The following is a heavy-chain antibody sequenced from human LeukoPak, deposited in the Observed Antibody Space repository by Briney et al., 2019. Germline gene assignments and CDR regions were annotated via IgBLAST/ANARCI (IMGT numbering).Heavy chain of an antibody. J-gene: IGHJ4*02. V-gene: IGHV3-30*18. CDR1: GFTFSSYG. CDR2: ISYDGSNK. D-gene: IGHD3-16*01. CDR3: AKDPRRMARLITFGGGRPYYFDY. Sequence: GGSLRLSCAASGFTFSSYGMHWVRQAPGKGLEWVAVISYDGSNKYYADSVKGRFTISRDNSKNTLYLQMNSLRAEDTAVYYCAKDPRRMARLITFGGGRPYYFDYWGQGTLVTVSS.